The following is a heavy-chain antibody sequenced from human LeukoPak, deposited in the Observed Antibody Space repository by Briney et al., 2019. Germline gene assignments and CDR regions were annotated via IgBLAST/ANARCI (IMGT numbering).Heavy chain of an antibody. J-gene: IGHJ5*02. CDR1: GFTFSNAW. D-gene: IGHD3-9*01. V-gene: IGHV3-15*01. CDR2: IKSKTDGGTT. CDR3: TTDLLRYFDWLRFDP. Sequence: GGSLRLSCAASGFTFSNAWMTWVRQAPGKGLEWVGRIKSKTDGGTTDYAAPVKGRFTISRDDSKNTLYLQMNSLKTEDTAVYYCTTDLLRYFDWLRFDPWSQGTLVTVSS.